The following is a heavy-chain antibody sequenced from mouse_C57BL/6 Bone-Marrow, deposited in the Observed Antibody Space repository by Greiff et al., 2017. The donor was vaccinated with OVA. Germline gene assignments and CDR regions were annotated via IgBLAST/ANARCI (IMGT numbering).Heavy chain of an antibody. CDR1: GFTFSDFY. CDR3: ARDGYDYGEIAMDY. D-gene: IGHD2-4*01. CDR2: SRNKANDYTT. J-gene: IGHJ4*01. V-gene: IGHV7-1*01. Sequence: EVQRVESGGGLVQSGRSLRLSCATSGFTFSDFYMEWVRQAPGKGLEWIAASRNKANDYTTEYSASVKGRFIVSRDTSQSILYLQMNALRAEDTAIYYCARDGYDYGEIAMDYWGQGTSVTVSS.